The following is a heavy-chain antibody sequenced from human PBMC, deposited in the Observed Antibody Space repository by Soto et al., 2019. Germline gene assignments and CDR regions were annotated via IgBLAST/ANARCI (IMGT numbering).Heavy chain of an antibody. D-gene: IGHD6-25*01. CDR3: AIVVGDIAAAATFFDP. CDR1: GFTFSDYY. Sequence: GGSLRLSCAASGFTFSDYYMSWIRQAPGKGLEWVSYISSSSSYTNYADSVKGRFIISRDNAKNSLYLQMNSMRAEDAAVYYCAIVVGDIAAAATFFDPWG. J-gene: IGHJ5*02. CDR2: ISSSSSYT. V-gene: IGHV3-11*03.